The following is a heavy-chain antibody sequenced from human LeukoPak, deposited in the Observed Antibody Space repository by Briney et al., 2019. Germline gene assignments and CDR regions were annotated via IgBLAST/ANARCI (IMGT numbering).Heavy chain of an antibody. CDR1: GGSISSGSYY. J-gene: IGHJ4*02. CDR3: ARALPNYDILTGQFDY. Sequence: SETLSLTCTVTGGSISSGSYYWSWIRQPAGKGLDWIGRIYTSGSTNYNPSLKSRVTISVDTSKNQFSQKLSSVTAADTAVYYCARALPNYDILTGQFDYWGQGTLVTVSS. CDR2: IYTSGST. V-gene: IGHV4-61*02. D-gene: IGHD3-9*01.